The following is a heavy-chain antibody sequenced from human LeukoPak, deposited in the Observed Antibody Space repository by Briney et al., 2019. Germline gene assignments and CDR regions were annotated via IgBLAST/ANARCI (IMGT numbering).Heavy chain of an antibody. CDR3: ARDNSGRSRDY. J-gene: IGHJ4*02. CDR2: ISSHRSI. Sequence: PGGSLRLSCAASGFIFSTSSMSWVRQAPGKGLEWVSSISSHRSIYADPVKGRFTISRDTAKNLLYLQMNSLRAEDTALYYCARDNSGRSRDYWGQGTLVTVSA. D-gene: IGHD5-12*01. CDR1: GFIFSTSS. V-gene: IGHV3-69-1*01.